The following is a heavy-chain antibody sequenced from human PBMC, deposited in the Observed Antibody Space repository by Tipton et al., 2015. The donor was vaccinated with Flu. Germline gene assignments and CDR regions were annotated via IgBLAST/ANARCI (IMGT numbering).Heavy chain of an antibody. V-gene: IGHV4-59*02. Sequence: TLSLTCTVSGGPVSGYYLSWIRQPPGKGLEWIGYMFYSGSTNYNPSLKGRVTMSMDTSKNHFLMKLRSVTAADTAIYYCARDRSLTGTTWPRHGGMDVWGQGTTITVSS. CDR2: MFYSGST. D-gene: IGHD1-7*01. CDR1: GGPVSGYY. CDR3: ARDRSLTGTTWPRHGGMDV. J-gene: IGHJ6*02.